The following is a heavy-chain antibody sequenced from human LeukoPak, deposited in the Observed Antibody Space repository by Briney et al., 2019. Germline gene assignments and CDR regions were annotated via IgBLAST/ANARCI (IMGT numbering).Heavy chain of an antibody. CDR1: GYRFTDYL. CDR3: ARPTSVGATNYGMDV. Sequence: GESLKISWKGSGYRFTDYLIAWVRQMPGEGLEWMGIIYPGDSETRYSPSFQGQVTISADKSISTAYLQWSSLKASDSAMYYCARPTSVGATNYGMDVWGQGTTVTVSS. CDR2: IYPGDSET. V-gene: IGHV5-51*01. J-gene: IGHJ6*02. D-gene: IGHD1-26*01.